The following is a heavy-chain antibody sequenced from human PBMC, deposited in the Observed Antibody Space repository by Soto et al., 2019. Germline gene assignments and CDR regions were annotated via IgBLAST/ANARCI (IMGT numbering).Heavy chain of an antibody. J-gene: IGHJ4*02. CDR2: IYSGGST. CDR1: GFRVTANY. V-gene: IGHV3-53*01. D-gene: IGHD5-12*01. Sequence: EVQVVESGGGLIQPGGSLRLSCEVSGFRVTANYLSWVRQAPGKGLEWVSGIYSGGSTYYIDSVKGRFSISRDISKNTLYLQMNSLRAEDTAVYYCHGYGYWGQGTLVTVSS. CDR3: HGYGY.